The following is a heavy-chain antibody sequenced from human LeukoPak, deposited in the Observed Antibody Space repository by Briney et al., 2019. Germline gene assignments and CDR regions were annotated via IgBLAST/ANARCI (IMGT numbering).Heavy chain of an antibody. CDR2: IDSSSSTI. V-gene: IGHV3-48*01. J-gene: IGHJ4*02. CDR1: GFTFSSYS. Sequence: GGSLRLSCAASGFTFSSYSMNWVRQVPGKGLEWVSYIDSSSSTIYYADSVKGRFTISRDNAKNSLYLQMNSLRAEDTAVYYCASPFDYWGQGTLVTVSS. CDR3: ASPFDY.